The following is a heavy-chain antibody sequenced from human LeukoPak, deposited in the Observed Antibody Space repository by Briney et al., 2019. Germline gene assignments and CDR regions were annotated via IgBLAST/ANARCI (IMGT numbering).Heavy chain of an antibody. V-gene: IGHV4-30-4*01. CDR1: GGSISSGDYY. CDR2: IYYSGST. Sequence: PSQTLSLTCTVSGGSISSGDYYWSWIRQPPGKGLEWIGYIYYSGSTYYNPSLKSRVTISVDTSKNQFSLKLSSVTAADTAVYYCARAGATMIRGVIAGFDPWGQGTLVTVSS. CDR3: ARAGATMIRGVIAGFDP. J-gene: IGHJ5*02. D-gene: IGHD3-10*01.